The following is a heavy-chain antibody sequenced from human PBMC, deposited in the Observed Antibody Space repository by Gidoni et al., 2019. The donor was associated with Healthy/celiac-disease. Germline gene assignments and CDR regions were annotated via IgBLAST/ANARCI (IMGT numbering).Heavy chain of an antibody. J-gene: IGHJ6*02. V-gene: IGHV3-33*01. CDR1: GVTFSSYG. D-gene: IGHD3-10*01. CDR3: ARDLRGLWFGESYYYYGMDV. Sequence: QVQLVESGGGVVQPGRSLRLSVASSGVTFSSYGMHWVRQAPGKGLEWVSVIWYAGSNKYYADSVKGRFTISRDNSKNTLYLQMNSLRAEDTAVYYCARDLRGLWFGESYYYYGMDVWGQGTTVTVSS. CDR2: IWYAGSNK.